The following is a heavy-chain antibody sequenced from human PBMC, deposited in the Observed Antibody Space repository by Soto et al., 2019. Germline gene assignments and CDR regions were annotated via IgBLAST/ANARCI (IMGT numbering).Heavy chain of an antibody. D-gene: IGHD2-8*01. CDR2: INPSGGCT. V-gene: IGHV1-46*01. CDR3: ARGHSTDCSNGVCSFFYNHEMDV. J-gene: IGHJ6*02. Sequence: ASVKVSCKASGYTFTSYYMHWVRQAPGQGLEWMGIINPSGGCTSYAQKFQGRVTMTRDTSTSTVYMELSSLRSEDTAVYYCARGHSTDCSNGVCSFFYNHEMDVWGQGTTVTVSS. CDR1: GYTFTSYY.